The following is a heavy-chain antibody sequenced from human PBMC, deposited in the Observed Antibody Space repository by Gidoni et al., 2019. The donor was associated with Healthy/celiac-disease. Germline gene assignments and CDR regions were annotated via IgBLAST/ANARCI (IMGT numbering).Heavy chain of an antibody. Sequence: EVQLVESGGGLVKPGGSLRLSCAASGFTFSSYSMNWVRQAPGKGLEWVSSISSSSSYIYYADSVKGRFTISRDNAKNSLYLQMNSLRAEDTAVYYCARGEYSSGWYTYWGQGTLVTVSS. D-gene: IGHD6-19*01. CDR2: ISSSSSYI. J-gene: IGHJ4*02. V-gene: IGHV3-21*01. CDR1: GFTFSSYS. CDR3: ARGEYSSGWYTY.